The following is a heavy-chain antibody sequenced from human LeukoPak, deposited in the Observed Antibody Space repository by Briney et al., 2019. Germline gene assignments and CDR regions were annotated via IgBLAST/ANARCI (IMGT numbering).Heavy chain of an antibody. CDR3: AGDMITFGGVIPSDAFDI. CDR2: ISSSSSYI. V-gene: IGHV3-21*01. Sequence: PGGSLRLSCAASGFTFSSYSMNWVRQAPGKGLEWVSSISSSSSYIYYADSVKGRFTISRDNAKNSLYLQMNSLRAEDTAVYYCAGDMITFGGVIPSDAFDIWGQGTMVTVSS. CDR1: GFTFSSYS. D-gene: IGHD3-16*02. J-gene: IGHJ3*02.